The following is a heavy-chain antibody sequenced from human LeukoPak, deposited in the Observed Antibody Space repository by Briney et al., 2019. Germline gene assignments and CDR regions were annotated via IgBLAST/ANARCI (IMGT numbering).Heavy chain of an antibody. CDR3: SRDPGGTYSGYNFLDY. D-gene: IGHD5-12*01. J-gene: IGHJ4*02. V-gene: IGHV3-49*04. CDR1: GFTFGDYT. CDR2: IRSKAYGSTT. Sequence: DPGRSLRLSCTASGFTFGDYTMNWVRQAPGKGLEWVGFIRSKAYGSTTEYAATVKGRLTISRDDYKSIAYLQMNSLKTEDTAVYYCSRDPGGTYSGYNFLDYWGQGTLVTVSS.